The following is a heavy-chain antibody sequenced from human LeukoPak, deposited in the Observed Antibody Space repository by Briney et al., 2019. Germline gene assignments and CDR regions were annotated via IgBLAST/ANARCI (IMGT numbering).Heavy chain of an antibody. CDR2: IYYSGSA. J-gene: IGHJ4*02. CDR1: GVSISSYY. D-gene: IGHD5-24*01. CDR3: AREIDGYNYRDFDY. V-gene: IGHV4-59*01. Sequence: SETLSLTCTLSGVSISSYYWSCIRQPRERGLECSGYIYYSGSAKQNPPLESRVHISIDTSKNQFSLKLNSVTAADTAVYYCAREIDGYNYRDFDYWGQGTLVTVSS.